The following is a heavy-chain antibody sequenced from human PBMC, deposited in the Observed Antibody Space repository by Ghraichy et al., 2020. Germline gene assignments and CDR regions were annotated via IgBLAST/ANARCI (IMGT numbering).Heavy chain of an antibody. D-gene: IGHD3-16*01. CDR2: IYSGGST. CDR1: GFIVSRNY. J-gene: IGHJ5*02. Sequence: GGSLRLSCAASGFIVSRNYMSWVRQAPGKGLEWVSVIYSGGSTNYADSVKGRFTISRDNSKNTLYLQMNSLRAEDTAVYYCARDKNGLGWFDPWGQGTLVTVSS. V-gene: IGHV3-53*01. CDR3: ARDKNGLGWFDP.